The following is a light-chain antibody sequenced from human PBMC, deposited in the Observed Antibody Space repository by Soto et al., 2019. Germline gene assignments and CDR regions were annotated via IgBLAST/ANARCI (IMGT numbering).Light chain of an antibody. CDR3: QQYNNWPPWT. V-gene: IGKV3-15*01. J-gene: IGKJ1*01. Sequence: EIGRTQSPATLSVSPGERATLSCRASQSVSRNLACYQQKPGQAPRLLIYDASTRATGIPARFSGSGSGTEFTLTIISRQSEDFAVYYCQQYNNWPPWTFGQGTKVEIK. CDR1: QSVSRN. CDR2: DAS.